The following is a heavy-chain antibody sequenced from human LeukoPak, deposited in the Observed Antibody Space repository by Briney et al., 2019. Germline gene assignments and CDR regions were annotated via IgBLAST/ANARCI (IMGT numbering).Heavy chain of an antibody. CDR2: INHSGST. D-gene: IGHD3-9*01. Sequence: SETLSLTCAVYGGSFSGYYWSWIRQPPGKGLEWIGEINHSGSTNYNPSLKSRVTISVDTSKNQFSLKLSSVTAADTAVYYCARHFRVDYDILTGANWFDPWGQGTLVTVSS. CDR1: GGSFSGYY. J-gene: IGHJ5*02. V-gene: IGHV4-34*01. CDR3: ARHFRVDYDILTGANWFDP.